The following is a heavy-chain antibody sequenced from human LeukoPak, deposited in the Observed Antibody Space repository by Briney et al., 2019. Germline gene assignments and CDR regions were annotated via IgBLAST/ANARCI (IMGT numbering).Heavy chain of an antibody. CDR2: IYSDNT. D-gene: IGHD4-17*01. V-gene: IGHV3-66*03. J-gene: IGHJ2*01. Sequence: GGSLRLSCAASGFIVNTNYMSWVRQAPGRGLEWVSFIYSDNTHYSDSVKGRFTISRDNSKNTLYLQMNSLRAEDTAVYYCAKDGTMVTTGWYFDLWGRGTLVTVSA. CDR1: GFIVNTNY. CDR3: AKDGTMVTTGWYFDL.